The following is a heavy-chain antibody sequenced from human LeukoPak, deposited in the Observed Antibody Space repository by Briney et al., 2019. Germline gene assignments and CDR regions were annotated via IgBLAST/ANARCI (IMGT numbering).Heavy chain of an antibody. CDR3: ARRSSYCGGDCPIDY. J-gene: IGHJ4*02. Sequence: PSETLSLTCTVSGGSISSSSYYWGWIRQPPGKGLEWIGSIYYSGSTYYNPSLKSRVTISVDTSKNQFSLKLSSVTAADTAVYYCARRSSYCGGDCPIDYWGQGTLVTVSS. D-gene: IGHD2-21*02. V-gene: IGHV4-39*01. CDR2: IYYSGST. CDR1: GGSISSSSYY.